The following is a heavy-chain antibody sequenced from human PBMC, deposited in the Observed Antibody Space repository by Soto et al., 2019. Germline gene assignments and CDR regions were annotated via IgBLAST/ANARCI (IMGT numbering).Heavy chain of an antibody. D-gene: IGHD6-19*01. Sequence: QVQLQESGPGLVKPSETLSLTCTVSGGSISSYYWSWIRQPPGKGLEWIGYIYYRGSTNYNPSLKSRVTLSVDTSKNQFSLKLSSVTAADTAVYYCARHAIAVDTLTDYFAYWGQGTLVTVSS. CDR2: IYYRGST. J-gene: IGHJ4*02. CDR1: GGSISSYY. CDR3: ARHAIAVDTLTDYFAY. V-gene: IGHV4-59*08.